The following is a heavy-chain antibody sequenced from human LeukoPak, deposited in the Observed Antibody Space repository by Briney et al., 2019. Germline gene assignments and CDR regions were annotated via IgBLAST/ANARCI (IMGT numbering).Heavy chain of an antibody. CDR2: ISYSGST. D-gene: IGHD4-17*01. Sequence: SETLSLTCTVSGGSISSDIYYWGWIRQPPGKGLEWIGSISYSGSTYYNPSLKSRVTMSVDTSKNHFSLKLSSVTAADTAVYYCARVYGDYALYYYGVDVWGQGTTVTVSS. CDR1: GGSISSDIYY. J-gene: IGHJ6*02. V-gene: IGHV4-39*07. CDR3: ARVYGDYALYYYGVDV.